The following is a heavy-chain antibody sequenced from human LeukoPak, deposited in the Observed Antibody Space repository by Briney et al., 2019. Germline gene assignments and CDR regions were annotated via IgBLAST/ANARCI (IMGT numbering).Heavy chain of an antibody. CDR3: AREMGLNIVATFGY. V-gene: IGHV3-33*08. Sequence: GGSLRLSCTASGFTFRDYYMTWIRQAPGKGLEWVALIWYDGSNKYYADSVQGRFIISRDNSKNTLYLQMNSLRAEDTAVYYCAREMGLNIVATFGYWGQGTLVTVSS. CDR2: IWYDGSNK. D-gene: IGHD5-12*01. J-gene: IGHJ4*02. CDR1: GFTFRDYY.